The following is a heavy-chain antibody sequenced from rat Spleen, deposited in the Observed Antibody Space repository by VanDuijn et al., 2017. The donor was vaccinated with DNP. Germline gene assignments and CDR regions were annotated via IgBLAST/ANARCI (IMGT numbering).Heavy chain of an antibody. CDR2: IHKDSSTT. J-gene: IGHJ2*01. CDR3: AKGPNYGGYSDYFDY. V-gene: IGHV4-2*01. CDR1: GFNFNDYW. Sequence: EVKLVESGGGLVQPGRSLQLSCAASGFNFNDYWMGWVRQAPGKGLEWTGQIHKDSSTTNFTPSLKDKFTISRDNAQNTLYLQMNKQGSEDTAIYYCAKGPNYGGYSDYFDYWGQGVMVTVSS. D-gene: IGHD1-11*01.